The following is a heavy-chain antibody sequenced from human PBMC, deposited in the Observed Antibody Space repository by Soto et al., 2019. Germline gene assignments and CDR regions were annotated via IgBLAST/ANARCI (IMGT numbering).Heavy chain of an antibody. V-gene: IGHV2-5*02. CDR1: GFSLTTSGVG. J-gene: IGHJ4*02. CDR3: AHRVLRTVFGLVTTTAIYFDF. CDR2: IYGDVDK. D-gene: IGHD3-3*01. Sequence: QITLNESGPTQVKPRQTLTLTCTFSGFSLTTSGVGVGWIRQSPGKAPEWLALIYGDVDKRYSPSLKSRLTITKDTSKNQVVLTMADLDPADTATYYCAHRVLRTVFGLVTTTAIYFDFWGQGTPVAVSS.